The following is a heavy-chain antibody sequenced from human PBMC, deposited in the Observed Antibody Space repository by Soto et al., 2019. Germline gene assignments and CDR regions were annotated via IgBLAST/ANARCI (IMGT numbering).Heavy chain of an antibody. CDR1: GFTFSSYA. V-gene: IGHV3-23*01. Sequence: GGSRRLSCAASGFTFSSYAMSWVRQAPGKGLEWVSAISGSGGSTYYADSVKGRFTISRDNSKNTLYLQMNSLRAEDTAVYYCARFPDDYGVYFDYWGQGTLVTVSS. CDR3: ARFPDDYGVYFDY. D-gene: IGHD4-17*01. J-gene: IGHJ4*02. CDR2: ISGSGGST.